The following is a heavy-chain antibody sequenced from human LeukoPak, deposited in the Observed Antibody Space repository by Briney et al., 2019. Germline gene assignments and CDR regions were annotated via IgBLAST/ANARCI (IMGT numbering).Heavy chain of an antibody. CDR3: ARDYYYGMDV. CDR2: IGTAGDT. CDR1: GFTFGNYD. V-gene: IGHV3-13*01. J-gene: IGHJ6*02. Sequence: PGGSLRLSCAASGFTFGNYDMHWVRQTTGKGLEWVSAIGTAGDTYYPGSVKGRFTISRENAKNSLYLQMNSLRAGDTAVYYCARDYYYGMDVWGQGPRSPSP.